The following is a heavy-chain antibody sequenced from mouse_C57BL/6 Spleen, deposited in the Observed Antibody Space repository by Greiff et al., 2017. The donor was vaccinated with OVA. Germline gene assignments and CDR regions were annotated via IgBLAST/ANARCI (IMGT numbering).Heavy chain of an antibody. V-gene: IGHV1-9*01. CDR3: ARDGNPYYFDY. D-gene: IGHD2-1*01. CDR2: ILPGSGGT. J-gene: IGHJ2*01. Sequence: QVQLQQSGAELMKPGASVKLSCKATGYTFTGYWIEWVKQRPGHGLEWIGEILPGSGGTNYNEKFKGKATLTADKSSSTAYMQLSSLTSEDSAVYFCARDGNPYYFDYWGQGTTLTVSS. CDR1: GYTFTGYW.